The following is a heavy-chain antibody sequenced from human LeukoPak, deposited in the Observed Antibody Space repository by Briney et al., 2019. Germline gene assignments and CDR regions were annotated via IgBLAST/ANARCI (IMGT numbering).Heavy chain of an antibody. J-gene: IGHJ4*02. CDR2: ISAYNGNT. D-gene: IGHD3-9*01. Sequence: ASVKVSCKASGGTFSSYAISWVRQAPGQGLEWMGWISAYNGNTNYAQKLQGRVTMTTDTSTSTAYMELRSLRSDDTAVYYCARDHAYYDILTGYYDPLKIIDYWGQGTLVTVSS. CDR3: ARDHAYYDILTGYYDPLKIIDY. V-gene: IGHV1-18*01. CDR1: GGTFSSYA.